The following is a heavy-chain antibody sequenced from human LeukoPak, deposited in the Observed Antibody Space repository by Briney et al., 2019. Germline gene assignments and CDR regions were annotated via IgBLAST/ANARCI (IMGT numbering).Heavy chain of an antibody. CDR2: IWYDGSNK. CDR3: ARDSIVVVPAVTYYFDY. Sequence: GGSLRLSCAASGFTFSSYGMHWVRQAPGKGLEWVAVIWYDGSNKYYADSVKGRFTISRDNSKNTLYLQMNSLRAEDTAVYYCARDSIVVVPAVTYYFDYWGQGTLVTVSS. CDR1: GFTFSSYG. V-gene: IGHV3-33*01. D-gene: IGHD2-2*01. J-gene: IGHJ4*02.